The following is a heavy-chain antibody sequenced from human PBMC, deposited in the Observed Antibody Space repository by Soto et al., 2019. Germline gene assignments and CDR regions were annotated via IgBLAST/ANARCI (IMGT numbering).Heavy chain of an antibody. D-gene: IGHD2-21*01. CDR1: GYTFTSYP. V-gene: IGHV1-3*01. CDR2: INAGNGDT. Sequence: VASVKVSCKASGYTFTSYPMHWVRQAPGQRLEWMGWINAGNGDTKYSQKFQDRVAITRDTSASTAYMELSSLRSEDTAVYYCTRAPRGENWGQGTLVTVSS. J-gene: IGHJ1*01. CDR3: TRAPRGEN.